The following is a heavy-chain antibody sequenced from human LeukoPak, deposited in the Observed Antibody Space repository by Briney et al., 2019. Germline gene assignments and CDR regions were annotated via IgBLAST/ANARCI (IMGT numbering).Heavy chain of an antibody. V-gene: IGHV4-59*01. Sequence: SETLSLTCTVSGGSISGYYWSWIRQPPGKGLEWIGYIYYSGSTNYNPSLKSRVTISVDTSKNQFSLKLSSVTAADTAVYYCARLYYYGSGRSYFDYWGQGTLVTVSS. CDR3: ARLYYYGSGRSYFDY. D-gene: IGHD3-10*01. CDR2: IYYSGST. CDR1: GGSISGYY. J-gene: IGHJ4*02.